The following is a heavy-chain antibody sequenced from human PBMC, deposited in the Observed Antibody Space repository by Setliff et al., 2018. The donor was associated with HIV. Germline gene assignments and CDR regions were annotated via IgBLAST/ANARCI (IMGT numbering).Heavy chain of an antibody. Sequence: GGSLRLSCAASGFTFSTYGMHWVRQAPGKGLEWVAIIWYDGSNKNYADSVKGRFTIARDNSKNTLYLHMTSLRAEDTAVYYCVTDMSSTLIEWGQGTLGTDSS. D-gene: IGHD2-21*01. CDR3: VTDMSSTLIE. CDR2: IWYDGSNK. J-gene: IGHJ4*02. CDR1: GFTFSTYG. V-gene: IGHV3-33*03.